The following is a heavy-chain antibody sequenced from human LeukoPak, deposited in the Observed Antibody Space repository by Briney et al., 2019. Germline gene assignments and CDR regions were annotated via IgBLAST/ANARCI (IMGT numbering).Heavy chain of an antibody. CDR2: IHHSGST. J-gene: IGHJ6*03. CDR3: AKKGRTYTDYGGYYDYMDV. CDR1: GGSLSSDY. V-gene: IGHV4-59*08. D-gene: IGHD4-17*01. Sequence: SETLSLTCTVSGGSLSSDYWTWIRQPPGKGLEWIGYIHHSGSTKYNPSLKSRVTISVDTSKSHFSLNLRSVTAADTAVYYCAKKGRTYTDYGGYYDYMDVWGKGTTVTVS.